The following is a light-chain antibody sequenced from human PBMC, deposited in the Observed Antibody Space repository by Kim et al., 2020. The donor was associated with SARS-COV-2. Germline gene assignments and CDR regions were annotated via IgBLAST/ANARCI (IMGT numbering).Light chain of an antibody. J-gene: IGKJ4*01. CDR1: QSLTTS. CDR3: QQRSNWPLT. CDR2: GAS. Sequence: LPPGERATHSCRASQSLTTSLAWYQQRPGQPPRLLIYGASNRATGIPGRFSGSGSGTDFTLTISSLEPEDFAVYYCQQRSNWPLTFGGGTKVDIK. V-gene: IGKV3-11*01.